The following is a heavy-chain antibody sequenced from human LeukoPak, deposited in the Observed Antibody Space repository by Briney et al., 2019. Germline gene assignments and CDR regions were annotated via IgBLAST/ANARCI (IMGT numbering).Heavy chain of an antibody. CDR1: GGYISSYY. Sequence: PSETLSLTCTVSGGYISSYYWSWIRQPPGKGLDWIGYIYYSGSINYNPSLKSRATMSVDTSKNQVSLKLRSVTAADTAVYYCARALYNRFFDYWGLGTLVTVSS. J-gene: IGHJ4*02. CDR2: IYYSGSI. V-gene: IGHV4-59*01. D-gene: IGHD1-1*01. CDR3: ARALYNRFFDY.